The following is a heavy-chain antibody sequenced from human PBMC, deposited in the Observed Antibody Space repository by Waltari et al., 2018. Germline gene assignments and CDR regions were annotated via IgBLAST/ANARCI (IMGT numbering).Heavy chain of an antibody. J-gene: IGHJ4*02. CDR3: AKGGGSYGAHLDY. CDR1: GFTFSSYG. Sequence: QVQLVESGGGVVQPGRSLRLSCAASGFTFSSYGMHWVRQAPGKGLEWVAVIWYDGSNKYYADCVKGRFTISRDNSKNTLYLQMNSLRAEDTAMYYCAKGGGSYGAHLDYWGQGTLVTVSS. CDR2: IWYDGSNK. V-gene: IGHV3-30*18. D-gene: IGHD1-26*01.